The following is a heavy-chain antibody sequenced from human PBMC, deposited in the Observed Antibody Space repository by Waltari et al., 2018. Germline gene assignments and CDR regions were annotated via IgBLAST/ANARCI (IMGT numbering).Heavy chain of an antibody. CDR3: ARHGVVVTWFDP. J-gene: IGHJ5*02. CDR2: INHSGST. V-gene: IGHV4-34*02. CDR1: GWSFQGYY. Sequence: QVPLPQVGARMLKPSETLALPFAFYGWSFQGYYLSLVRQPPGKGLEWIGEINHSGSTNYNPSLKSRVTISVDTSKNQFSLKLSSVTAADTAVYYCARHGVVVTWFDPWGQGTLVTVSS. D-gene: IGHD3-22*01.